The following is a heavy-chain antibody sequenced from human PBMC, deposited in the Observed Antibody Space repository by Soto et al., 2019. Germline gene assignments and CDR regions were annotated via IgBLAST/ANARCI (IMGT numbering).Heavy chain of an antibody. CDR3: VRPDSSGYYSH. D-gene: IGHD3-22*01. V-gene: IGHV5-51*01. CDR2: INPADSDT. CDR1: GYSFTNYW. Sequence: GESLKISCKGSGYSFTNYWIGWVRQMPGKGLEWMGIINPADSDTRYSPSFQGQVTVSVDKSISTAYLQRGSLKASDTAMYYCVRPDSSGYYSHWGQGTPVTVSS. J-gene: IGHJ4*02.